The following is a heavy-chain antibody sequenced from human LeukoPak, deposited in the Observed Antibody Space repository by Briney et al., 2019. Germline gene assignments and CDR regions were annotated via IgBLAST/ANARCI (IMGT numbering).Heavy chain of an antibody. D-gene: IGHD2-2*02. Sequence: SVKVSCKASGYTFTSYAMNWVRQAPGQGLEWMGGIIPILGTANYAQKFQGRVTITADEFTSTAYMELSSLRSEDTAVYYCARDRPGRYCSSTRCYMASPFDPWGQGTLVTVSS. CDR1: GYTFTSYA. V-gene: IGHV1-69*13. CDR2: IIPILGTA. CDR3: ARDRPGRYCSSTRCYMASPFDP. J-gene: IGHJ5*02.